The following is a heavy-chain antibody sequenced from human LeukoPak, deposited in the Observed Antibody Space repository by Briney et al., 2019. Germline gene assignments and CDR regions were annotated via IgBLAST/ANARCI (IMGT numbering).Heavy chain of an antibody. CDR3: ASVYSSSWRGWFDP. CDR2: IYTSGST. Sequence: SETLSLTCTVSGGSIRSYYWSWIRQPAGKGLEWIGRIYTSGSTNYNPSLKSRVTMSVDTSKNQFSLKLSSVTAADTAVYYCASVYSSSWRGWFDPWGQGTLVTVSS. J-gene: IGHJ5*02. V-gene: IGHV4-4*07. D-gene: IGHD6-13*01. CDR1: GGSIRSYY.